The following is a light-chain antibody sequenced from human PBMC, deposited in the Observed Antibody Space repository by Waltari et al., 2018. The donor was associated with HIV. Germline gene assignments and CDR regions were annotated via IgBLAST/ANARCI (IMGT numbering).Light chain of an antibody. J-gene: IGLJ2*01. Sequence: QSALTQPRSTSGSPGQSVTISCTGTSSDVGGYDYVSWYQQHPGKAPKLMIFDVNKPPSGVPDRFAGSKSGNTASLTIAGLQAEDEADYYCCSPADNSSWVFGGGTKLTVL. CDR3: CSPADNSSWV. CDR2: DVN. V-gene: IGLV2-11*01. CDR1: SSDVGGYDY.